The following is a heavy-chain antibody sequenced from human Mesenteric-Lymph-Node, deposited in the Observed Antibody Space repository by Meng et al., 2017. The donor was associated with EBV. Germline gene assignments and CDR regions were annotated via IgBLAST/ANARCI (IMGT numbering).Heavy chain of an antibody. Sequence: VHTPPPLSRPLTLSAGPSHIYCDHGTGIRQSPWRGLVVIGHTFFCEKTFYTPPLRSRLTISIDPPCNQFFLMLSPFTAADTAVYYCARDRRHWYGSGSFDFWGQGTLVTVSS. CDR1: AGPSHIYCDH. D-gene: IGHD3-10*01. CDR2: TFFCEKT. V-gene: IGHV4-30-4*01. J-gene: IGHJ4*02. CDR3: ARDRRHWYGSGSFDF.